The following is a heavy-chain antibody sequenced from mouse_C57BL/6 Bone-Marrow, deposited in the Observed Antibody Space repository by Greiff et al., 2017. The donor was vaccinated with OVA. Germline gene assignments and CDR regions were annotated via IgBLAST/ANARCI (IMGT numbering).Heavy chain of an antibody. CDR3: TREGNYGSWYFDV. CDR2: IDPETGGT. J-gene: IGHJ1*03. V-gene: IGHV1-15*01. CDR1: GYTFTDYE. Sequence: VQLQQSGAELVRPGASVTLSCKASGYTFTDYEMHWVKQTPLHGLEWIGAIDPETGGTAYNQKFKGKAILTADKSSSTAYMELRSLTSEDSAVYYCTREGNYGSWYFDVWGTGTTVTVSS. D-gene: IGHD1-2*01.